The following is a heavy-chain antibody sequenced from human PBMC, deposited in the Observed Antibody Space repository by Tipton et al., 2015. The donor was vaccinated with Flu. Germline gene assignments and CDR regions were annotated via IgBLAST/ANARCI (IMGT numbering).Heavy chain of an antibody. V-gene: IGHV3-11*04. Sequence: SLRLSCAASGFTFSDYYMSWIRQAPGKGLEWVSYISSSGSYIYYADSVKGRFTISRDNAKNSLYLQMNSLRAEDTAVYYCARERRDSSSPFGGWGQGTLVTVSS. CDR2: ISSSGSYI. CDR3: ARERRDSSSPFGG. D-gene: IGHD6-13*01. J-gene: IGHJ4*02. CDR1: GFTFSDYY.